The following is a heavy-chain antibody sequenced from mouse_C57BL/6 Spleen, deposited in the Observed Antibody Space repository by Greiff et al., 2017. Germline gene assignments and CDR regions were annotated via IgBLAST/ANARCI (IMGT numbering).Heavy chain of an antibody. CDR3: ARGDYGPRGDYDY. CDR2: ISSGSSTI. V-gene: IGHV5-17*01. Sequence: EVKLVESGGGLVKPGGSLKLSCAASGFTFSDYGMHWVRQAPEKGLEWVAYISSGSSTIYYADTVKGRFTITRDNAKNTLFLQMTSLRSEDTAMYYCARGDYGPRGDYDYWGQGTTLTVSS. D-gene: IGHD1-2*01. J-gene: IGHJ2*01. CDR1: GFTFSDYG.